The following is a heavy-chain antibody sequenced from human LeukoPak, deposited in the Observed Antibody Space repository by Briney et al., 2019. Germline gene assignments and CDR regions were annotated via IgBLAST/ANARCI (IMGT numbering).Heavy chain of an antibody. V-gene: IGHV4-4*09. D-gene: IGHD1-20*01. Sequence: LETLSLTCTVSGGSISSYYWSWIRQPPGKGLEWIGYIYTSGSTNYNPSLKSRVTISVDTSKNQFSLKLSSVTAADTAVYYCASLGITGTNWFDPWGQGTLVTVSS. CDR1: GGSISSYY. CDR3: ASLGITGTNWFDP. J-gene: IGHJ5*02. CDR2: IYTSGST.